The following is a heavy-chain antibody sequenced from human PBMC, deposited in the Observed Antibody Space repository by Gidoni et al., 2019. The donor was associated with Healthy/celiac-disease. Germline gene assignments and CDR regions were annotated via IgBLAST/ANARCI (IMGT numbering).Heavy chain of an antibody. CDR3: AGPPRLLPDAFDI. D-gene: IGHD2-15*01. CDR1: GGSFSGYY. Sequence: QVQLQQWGAGLLKPSETLSLTCAVYGGSFSGYYWSWIRQPPGKGLEWIGEINHSGSTNYNPSLKSRVTISVDTSKNQFSLKLSSVTAADTAVYYCAGPPRLLPDAFDIWGQGTMVTVSS. V-gene: IGHV4-34*01. CDR2: INHSGST. J-gene: IGHJ3*02.